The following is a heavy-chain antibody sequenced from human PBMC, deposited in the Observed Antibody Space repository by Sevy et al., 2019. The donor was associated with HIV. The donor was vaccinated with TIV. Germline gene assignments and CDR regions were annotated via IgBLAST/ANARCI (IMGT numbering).Heavy chain of an antibody. Sequence: GGSLRLSCAASGFTFSSYWMHWVRQAPGKGLVWVSRINSVGSGTSYADSVKGRLTISRDNAKNTLYLQMNSLRAEDTAVYYCARDFWSAQRGMDFWGQGTTVTVSS. D-gene: IGHD3-3*01. CDR3: ARDFWSAQRGMDF. V-gene: IGHV3-74*01. CDR2: INSVGSGT. J-gene: IGHJ6*02. CDR1: GFTFSSYW.